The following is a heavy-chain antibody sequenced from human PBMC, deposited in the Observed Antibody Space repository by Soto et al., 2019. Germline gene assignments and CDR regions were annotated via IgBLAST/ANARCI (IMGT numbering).Heavy chain of an antibody. Sequence: ASVKVSCKASGYTFTGYGISWVRQAPGQGLEWMGWISAYNGNTNYAQKLQGRVTMTTDTSTSTAYMELRSLRSDDTAVYYCAREASGWYSGYFDYWGQGTLVTVSS. CDR2: ISAYNGNT. V-gene: IGHV1-18*04. D-gene: IGHD6-19*01. CDR3: AREASGWYSGYFDY. J-gene: IGHJ4*02. CDR1: GYTFTGYG.